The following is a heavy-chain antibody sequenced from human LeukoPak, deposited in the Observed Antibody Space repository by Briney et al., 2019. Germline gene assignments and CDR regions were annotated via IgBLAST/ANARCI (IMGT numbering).Heavy chain of an antibody. D-gene: IGHD6-19*01. CDR1: GYTFTDNY. CDR3: ARWRGYSSGWSGPFDD. CDR2: IDPKSGGT. J-gene: IGHJ4*02. Sequence: ASVKVSCKASGYTFTDNYMHWVRQAPGQGLEWMGWIDPKSGGTNSAQRFQGRVTMTRDTSITTGYMELSSLTPDDTAIYYCARWRGYSSGWSGPFDDWSQGALVTVSS. V-gene: IGHV1-2*02.